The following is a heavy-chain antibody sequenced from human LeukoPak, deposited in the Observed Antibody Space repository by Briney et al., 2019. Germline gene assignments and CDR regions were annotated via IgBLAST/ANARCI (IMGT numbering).Heavy chain of an antibody. J-gene: IGHJ4*02. CDR1: GFTFSNAW. Sequence: PGGSLRLSCAASGFTFSNAWMSWVRQAPGKGLEWAGRIKSKTDGGTTDYAAPVKGRFTISRDDSKNTLYLQMNSLKTEDTAVYYCTTTSIAVAGPFDYWGQGTLVTVSS. D-gene: IGHD6-19*01. V-gene: IGHV3-15*01. CDR2: IKSKTDGGTT. CDR3: TTTSIAVAGPFDY.